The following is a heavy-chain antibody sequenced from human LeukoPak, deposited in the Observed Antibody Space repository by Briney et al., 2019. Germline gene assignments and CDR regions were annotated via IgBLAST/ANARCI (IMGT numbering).Heavy chain of an antibody. CDR1: GYTFTSYY. Sequence: ASVKVSCKASGYTFTSYYMHWVRQAPGQGLEWMGIINPSGGSTSYAQKFQGRVTMTRDTSTSTVYMELSSLRSEDTAVYYCARDGWSLDSWRDYYNGYWGQGTLVTVSS. CDR2: INPSGGST. J-gene: IGHJ4*02. CDR3: ARDGWSLDSWRDYYNGY. D-gene: IGHD3-3*01. V-gene: IGHV1-46*01.